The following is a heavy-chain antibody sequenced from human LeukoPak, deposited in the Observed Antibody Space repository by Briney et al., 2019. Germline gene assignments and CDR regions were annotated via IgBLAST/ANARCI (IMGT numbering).Heavy chain of an antibody. V-gene: IGHV3-23*01. D-gene: IGHD2-21*01. J-gene: IGHJ6*02. CDR1: GFTFSSYA. Sequence: GGSLRLSCAVSGFTFSSYAMIWVRQAPGKGLEWVSTISGSGGSTYYPDSVMGRFTISRDNAKNTLYLQMSGLRVEDTAVYHCASDSPYYGMDVWGQGTTVTVSS. CDR2: ISGSGGST. CDR3: ASDSPYYGMDV.